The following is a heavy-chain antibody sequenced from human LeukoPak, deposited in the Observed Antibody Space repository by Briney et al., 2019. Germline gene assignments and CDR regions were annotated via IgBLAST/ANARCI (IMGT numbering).Heavy chain of an antibody. V-gene: IGHV4-30-2*01. CDR2: IYHSGST. CDR1: GGSISSGGYS. CDR3: ASSLGTTVAGPFDY. D-gene: IGHD6-19*01. J-gene: IGHJ4*02. Sequence: PSETLSLTCTVSGGSISSGGYSWSWIRQPPGKGLEWIGYIYHSGSTYYNPSLKSRVTISVDRSKNQFSLKLSSVTAADTAVYYCASSLGTTVAGPFDYWGQGTLVTVSS.